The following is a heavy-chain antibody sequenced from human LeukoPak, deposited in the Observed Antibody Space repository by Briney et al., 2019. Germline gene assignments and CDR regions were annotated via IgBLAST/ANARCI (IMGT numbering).Heavy chain of an antibody. Sequence: ETLSLTCTVSGGSISSSSYYWGWIRQPPGKGLVWVSRIRSDGSNTIYADSVKGRFTVSRDNAKNTLYLQMNNLRAEDTAIYYCATDYYVSGSYYRLFYWGQGTLVTVSS. CDR2: IRSDGSNT. D-gene: IGHD3-10*01. CDR1: GGSISSSSYY. J-gene: IGHJ4*02. CDR3: ATDYYVSGSYYRLFY. V-gene: IGHV3-74*01.